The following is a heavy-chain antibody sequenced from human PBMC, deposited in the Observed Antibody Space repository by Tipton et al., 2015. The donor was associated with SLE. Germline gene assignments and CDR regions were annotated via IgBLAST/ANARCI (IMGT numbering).Heavy chain of an antibody. Sequence: TLSLTCSVSGGSMTGSYWSWIRQPPGKGLEWIGYIYYSGSTNYNPSLKSRVTISLDTSKNQFSLKLSSVTAADTAVYYCATAGYGGNLEYWGQGTLVTVSS. CDR2: IYYSGST. CDR1: GGSMTGSY. D-gene: IGHD2-15*01. CDR3: ATAGYGGNLEY. V-gene: IGHV4-59*01. J-gene: IGHJ4*02.